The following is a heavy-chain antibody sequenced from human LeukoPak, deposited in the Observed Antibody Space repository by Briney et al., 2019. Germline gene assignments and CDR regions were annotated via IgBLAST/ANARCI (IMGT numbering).Heavy chain of an antibody. J-gene: IGHJ4*02. D-gene: IGHD3-22*01. V-gene: IGHV1-46*01. CDR1: GYTFTSYY. CDR2: INPSGGST. CDR3: ARVGCYYDSSGYCYFDY. Sequence: GASVKVSCKASGYTFTSYYMHWVRQAPGQGLEWMGIINPSGGSTSYAQKFQGRVTMTRDTSTSTVYMELSSLRSDDTAVYYCARVGCYYDSSGYCYFDYWGQGTLVTVSS.